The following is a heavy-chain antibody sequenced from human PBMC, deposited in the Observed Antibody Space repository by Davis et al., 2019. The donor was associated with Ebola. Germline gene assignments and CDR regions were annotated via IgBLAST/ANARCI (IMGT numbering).Heavy chain of an antibody. V-gene: IGHV3-53*01. CDR2: IYSGGST. D-gene: IGHD3-3*01. CDR3: AREAETYYDFWSGSHRRGWFDP. CDR1: GFTVSSHY. J-gene: IGHJ5*02. Sequence: GSLKISCAASGFTVSSHYMSWVRPAPGKGLEWVSVIYSGGSTYYADSVKGRFTISRDNSKNTLYLQMNSLRAEDTAVYYCAREAETYYDFWSGSHRRGWFDPWGQGTLVTVSS.